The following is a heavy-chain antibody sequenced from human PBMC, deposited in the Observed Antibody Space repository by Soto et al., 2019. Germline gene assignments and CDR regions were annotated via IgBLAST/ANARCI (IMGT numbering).Heavy chain of an antibody. V-gene: IGHV1-18*01. J-gene: IGHJ6*02. Sequence: QVQVVQSGDEVKETGASVRVSCKTSGYSFTAYGISWVRQAPGQGLEWMGWISCYSGKRKYAQKVQGRVTMTTDTSTSTGYMEVRSLRSDDTAIYYCSGDAAPPELRFLEWHNYDYNGMDVWGQGTTVTVSS. D-gene: IGHD3-3*01. CDR1: GYSFTAYG. CDR2: ISCYSGKR. CDR3: SGDAAPPELRFLEWHNYDYNGMDV.